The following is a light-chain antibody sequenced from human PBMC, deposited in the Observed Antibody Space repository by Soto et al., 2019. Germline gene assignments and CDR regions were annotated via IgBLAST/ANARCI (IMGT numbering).Light chain of an antibody. V-gene: IGKV2D-29*01. CDR1: HFLLHSNGYNY. CDR2: EVS. J-gene: IGKJ1*01. CDR3: MQSIQLPRT. Sequence: DIVMTQSPLSLPVTPGDPSSVSCRSXHFLLHSNGYNYLDWYLQKPGQPPQLLIYEVSNRFSGVPDRFSGSGSGTDFTLKISRVEAEDVGVYYCMQSIQLPRTFGQGTKVDIK.